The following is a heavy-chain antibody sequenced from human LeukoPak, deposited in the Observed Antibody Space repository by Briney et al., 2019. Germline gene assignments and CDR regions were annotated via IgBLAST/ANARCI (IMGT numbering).Heavy chain of an antibody. J-gene: IGHJ6*03. CDR3: ARDGAAAGRYYYYYMDV. V-gene: IGHV1-24*01. Sequence: ASVKVSCKVSGYTLTELSMHWVRQAPRKGLEWMGGFDPEDGETIYAQKFQGRVTMTRDMSTSTVYMELSSLRSEDTAVYYCARDGAAAGRYYYYYMDVWGKGTTVTVSS. CDR1: GYTLTELS. CDR2: FDPEDGET. D-gene: IGHD6-13*01.